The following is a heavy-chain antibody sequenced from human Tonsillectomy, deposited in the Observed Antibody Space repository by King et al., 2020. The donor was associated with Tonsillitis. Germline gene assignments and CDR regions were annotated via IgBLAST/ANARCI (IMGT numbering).Heavy chain of an antibody. J-gene: IGHJ4*02. D-gene: IGHD1-26*01. V-gene: IGHV3-30*18. CDR1: GFTFSSYG. CDR2: ISYDGSNK. Sequence: VQLVESGGGVVQPGRSLRLSCAASGFTFSSYGMHWVRQAPGKGLEWVAVISYDGSNKYYADSVKGRFTISRDNSKNTLYLQMNSLRAEDTAVYYCAKDSSGSSIEGFDYWGQGTLVTVSS. CDR3: AKDSSGSSIEGFDY.